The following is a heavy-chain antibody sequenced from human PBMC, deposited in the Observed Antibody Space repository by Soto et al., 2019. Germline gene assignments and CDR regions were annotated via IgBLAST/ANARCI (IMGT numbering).Heavy chain of an antibody. CDR1: GGSISSGDYY. D-gene: IGHD1-7*01. CDR3: VRERGTTSFALPYIDY. CDR2: IYYSGST. Sequence: QVQLQESGPGLVKPSQTLSLTCTVSGGSISSGDYYWSWIRQPPGKGLEWIGYIYYSGSTYYNPSLKSRVTISVDTSKNQFSLKLSSVTAADTAVYYCVRERGTTSFALPYIDYWGQGTLVTVSS. V-gene: IGHV4-30-4*01. J-gene: IGHJ4*02.